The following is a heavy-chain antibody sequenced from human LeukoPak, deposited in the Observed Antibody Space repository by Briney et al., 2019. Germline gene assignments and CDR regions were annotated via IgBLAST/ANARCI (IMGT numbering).Heavy chain of an antibody. CDR1: GFTFSSYG. CDR2: ISKDGSKK. J-gene: IGHJ2*01. CDR3: ARSAIYSSSWYWYFDL. V-gene: IGHV3-30*03. D-gene: IGHD6-13*01. Sequence: GGSLRLSCAASGFTFSSYGMHWVRQAPGKGLEWAAVISKDGSKKYYADSVKGRFTISRDKSKNTLYLEMNSLRAEDTAVYYCARSAIYSSSWYWYFDLWGRGTLVTVSS.